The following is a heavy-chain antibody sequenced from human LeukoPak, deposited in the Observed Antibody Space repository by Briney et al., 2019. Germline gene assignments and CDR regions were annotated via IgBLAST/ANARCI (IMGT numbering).Heavy chain of an antibody. J-gene: IGHJ4*02. CDR2: LYNAGST. CDR1: GFTVSNKY. D-gene: IGHD1-26*01. V-gene: IGHV3-53*01. Sequence: PGRSLRLSCVASGFTVSNKYMSWVRQAPGKGLEWVSVLYNAGSTYYADSVKGRFTISRDNSKNTLYLQMYSLRAEDTAVYYCARDMVGDTGDYWGQGTLVTVSS. CDR3: ARDMVGDTGDY.